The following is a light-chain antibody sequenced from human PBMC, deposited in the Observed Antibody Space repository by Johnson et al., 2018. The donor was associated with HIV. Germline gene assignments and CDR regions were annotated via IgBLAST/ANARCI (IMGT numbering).Light chain of an antibody. J-gene: IGLJ1*01. CDR2: ENN. CDR1: SSTIGNNY. Sequence: QSVLTQLPSVSAASRQNVTISCPGSSSTIGNNYVSWYEQLPGTAHKLLIYENNTRPSGIPDRFSGSKSGTSATLGITRLPTGDEADYYCGTWERSLSAGYVFWTGTKVTVL. V-gene: IGLV1-51*02. CDR3: GTWERSLSAGYV.